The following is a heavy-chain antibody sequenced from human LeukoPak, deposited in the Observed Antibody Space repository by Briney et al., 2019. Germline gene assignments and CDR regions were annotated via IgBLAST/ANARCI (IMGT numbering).Heavy chain of an antibody. V-gene: IGHV3-21*01. J-gene: IGHJ4*02. CDR3: ARGGLSSTSCADY. Sequence: GGSLRLSCAASGFTFSSYSTNWVRHAPGKGLEWVSSISSSSSYIYYADSVKGRFTISRDNAKNSLYLQMNSLRAEDTAVYYCARGGLSSTSCADYWGQGTLVTVSS. CDR1: GFTFSSYS. D-gene: IGHD2-2*01. CDR2: ISSSSSYI.